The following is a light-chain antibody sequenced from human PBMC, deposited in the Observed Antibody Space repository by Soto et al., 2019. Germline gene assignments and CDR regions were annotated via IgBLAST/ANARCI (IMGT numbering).Light chain of an antibody. Sequence: QSVLTQPASVSGSPGQSITISCTGTSSDVGGYNYVSWYQQHPGKAPKLMIYEVSTRPSGVSDRFSGSKSGYTASLTISGLQAEDEADYYCCSYTSTRTYVFGTGTKVTVL. CDR1: SSDVGGYNY. V-gene: IGLV2-14*01. J-gene: IGLJ1*01. CDR2: EVS. CDR3: CSYTSTRTYV.